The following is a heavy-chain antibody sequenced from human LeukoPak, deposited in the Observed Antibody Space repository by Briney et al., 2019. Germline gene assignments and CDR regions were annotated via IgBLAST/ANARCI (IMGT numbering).Heavy chain of an antibody. CDR1: GFTVSDNY. Sequence: GGSLRLSCAASGFTVSDNYMSWVRQAPGKGLEWVSVIYSDGSTYYADSVKGRFTISRDNSKNTVYLQMNSLRAEDTAVYYCANPVATANWGQGTLVTVSS. J-gene: IGHJ4*02. CDR2: IYSDGST. D-gene: IGHD5-18*01. V-gene: IGHV3-66*01. CDR3: ANPVATAN.